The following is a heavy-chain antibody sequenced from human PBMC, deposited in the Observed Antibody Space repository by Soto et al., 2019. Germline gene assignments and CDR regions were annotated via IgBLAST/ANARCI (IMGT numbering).Heavy chain of an antibody. Sequence: EVQLLESGGGLVQPGGSLRLSCAASGFTFSSYAMSWVREAPGKGLEWVSAIGGSGGSTYYADSVKGRCTISRDNHKNTLYLQMNSLRAEDTAVYYCAKDPLIGRPDYWGQGTLVTVSS. V-gene: IGHV3-23*01. J-gene: IGHJ4*02. D-gene: IGHD3-10*01. CDR1: GFTFSSYA. CDR3: AKDPLIGRPDY. CDR2: IGGSGGST.